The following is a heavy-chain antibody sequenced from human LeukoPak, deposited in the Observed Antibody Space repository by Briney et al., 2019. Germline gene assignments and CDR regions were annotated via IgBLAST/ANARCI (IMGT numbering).Heavy chain of an antibody. CDR2: ISAYNGNT. CDR1: GYTFTSYG. D-gene: IGHD1-26*01. CDR3: ARVVLYSGSYLSSWLSRWEYYFDY. J-gene: IGHJ4*02. Sequence: ASVKVSCKASGYTFTSYGISWVRQAPGQGLEWMGWISAYNGNTNYAQKLQGRVTMTTDTSTSTAYMELRSLRSDDTAVYYCARVVLYSGSYLSSWLSRWEYYFDYWGQGTLVTVSS. V-gene: IGHV1-18*01.